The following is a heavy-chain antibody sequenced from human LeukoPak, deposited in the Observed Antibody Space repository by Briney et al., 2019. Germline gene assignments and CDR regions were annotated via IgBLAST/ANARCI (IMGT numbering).Heavy chain of an antibody. J-gene: IGHJ3*02. V-gene: IGHV4-59*06. CDR2: IYYSGST. CDR1: GGSISSYY. Sequence: SETLSLTCTVSGGSISSYYWSWIRQHPGKGLEWIGYIYYSGSTYYNPSLKSRVTISVDTSKNQFSLKLSSVTAADTAVYYCARDGRGYSYGLNIWGQGTMVTVSS. CDR3: ARDGRGYSYGLNI. D-gene: IGHD5-18*01.